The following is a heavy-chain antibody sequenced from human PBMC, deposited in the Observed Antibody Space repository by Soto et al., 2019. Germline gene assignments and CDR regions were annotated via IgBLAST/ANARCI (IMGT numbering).Heavy chain of an antibody. D-gene: IGHD6-13*01. CDR2: IYYSGST. V-gene: IGHV4-59*08. CDR3: ARQSSSWDEYFQH. Sequence: QVQLQESGPGLVKPSETLSLTCTVSGGSISSYYWSWIRQPPGKGLEWIGYIYYSGSTNYNPSLKSRVTISVDPSKNQFSLKLSSVTAADTAVYYCARQSSSWDEYFQHWGQGTLVTVSS. J-gene: IGHJ1*01. CDR1: GGSISSYY.